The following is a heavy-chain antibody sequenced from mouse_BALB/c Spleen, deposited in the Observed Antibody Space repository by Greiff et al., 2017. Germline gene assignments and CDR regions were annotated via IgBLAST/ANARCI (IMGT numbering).Heavy chain of an antibody. CDR2: IEPDAGGT. Sequence: QVHLKQSGADLVRPWPSLSLSCKASGYSFTDYEMHWVKQTPVHGLEWIGVIEPDAGGTTYNHNFKGMAILSADNSSSTAYMELRSLTSEDTAVYYCTTEDWDDWYFDVWGAGTTVTVSS. CDR3: TTEDWDDWYFDV. CDR1: GYSFTDYE. J-gene: IGHJ1*01. D-gene: IGHD4-1*01. V-gene: IGHV1-15*01.